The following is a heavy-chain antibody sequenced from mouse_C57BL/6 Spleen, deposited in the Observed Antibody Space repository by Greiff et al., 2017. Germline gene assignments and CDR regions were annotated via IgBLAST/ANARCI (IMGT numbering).Heavy chain of an antibody. CDR1: GYTFTDYY. V-gene: IGHV1-19*01. CDR2: INPYNGGT. CDR3: ASRYRSGYGYAVEY. D-gene: IGHD3-2*02. Sequence: EVHLVESGPVLVKPGASVKMSCKASGYTFTDYYMNWVKQSHGKSLEWIGVINPYNGGTSYNQKFKGKATLTADKSSSTASMELNSLTSEDSAVYYCASRYRSGYGYAVEYRGQGP. J-gene: IGHJ4*01.